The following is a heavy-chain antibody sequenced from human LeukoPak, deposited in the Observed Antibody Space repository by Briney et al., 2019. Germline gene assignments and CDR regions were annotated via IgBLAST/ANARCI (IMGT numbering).Heavy chain of an antibody. CDR3: ARDSKHVLAAAGNNLLDY. D-gene: IGHD6-13*01. J-gene: IGHJ4*02. CDR1: GGTFSSYA. CDR2: IIPILGIA. Sequence: GSSVKVSCKASGGTFSSYAISWVRQAPGQGLEWMGRIIPILGIANYAQKFQGRVTITADKSTSTAYMELSSLRSEDTAVYYCARDSKHVLAAAGNNLLDYWGQGTLVTVSS. V-gene: IGHV1-69*04.